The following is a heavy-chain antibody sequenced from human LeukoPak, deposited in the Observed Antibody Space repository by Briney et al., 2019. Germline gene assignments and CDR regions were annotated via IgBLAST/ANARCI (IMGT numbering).Heavy chain of an antibody. D-gene: IGHD3-16*02. J-gene: IGHJ5*01. CDR1: GYTFTSYA. CDR2: INTNTGNP. CDR3: ARAYQPLGGLSFPDS. V-gene: IGHV7-4-1*02. Sequence: ASVKVSCKASGYTFTSYAMNWVRQAPGQGLEWMGWINTNTGNPTYAQGFTGRFVFSLDTSVTTAYLQISSLKAQDTAVYYCARAYQPLGGLSFPDSWGQGTLVTVSS.